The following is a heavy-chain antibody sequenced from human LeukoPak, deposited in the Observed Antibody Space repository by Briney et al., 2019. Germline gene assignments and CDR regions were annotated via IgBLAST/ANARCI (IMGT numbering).Heavy chain of an antibody. V-gene: IGHV3-7*01. J-gene: IGHJ4*02. D-gene: IGHD6-19*01. CDR2: IKEDGSEK. Sequence: GGSLRLSCAASGFTFSSYWMSWVRQAPGKGLEWVANIKEDGSEKYYVDSVKGRLTISRDNAKNSLYLQMNSLRAEDTAVYYCAKENGLVHFDYWGQGTLVTVSS. CDR1: GFTFSSYW. CDR3: AKENGLVHFDY.